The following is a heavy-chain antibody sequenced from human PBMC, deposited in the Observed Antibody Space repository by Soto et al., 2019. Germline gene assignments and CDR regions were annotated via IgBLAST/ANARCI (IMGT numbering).Heavy chain of an antibody. CDR3: AKAPGGDPWYFDY. CDR1: GFTFDDYA. V-gene: IGHV3-9*01. J-gene: IGHJ4*02. CDR2: ISWNSGSI. D-gene: IGHD2-21*02. Sequence: EVQLVESGGGLVQPGRSLRLSCAASGFTFDDYAMHWVRQAPGKGLEWVSGISWNSGSIGYADSVKGRFTISRDNAKNSLYLQMNSLRAEDTALYYCAKAPGGDPWYFDYWGQGTLVTVSS.